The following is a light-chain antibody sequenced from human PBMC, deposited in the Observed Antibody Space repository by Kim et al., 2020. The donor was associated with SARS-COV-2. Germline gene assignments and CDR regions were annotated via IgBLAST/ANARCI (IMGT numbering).Light chain of an antibody. CDR3: QHYNEWPPWT. J-gene: IGKJ1*01. CDR1: QSVSTN. CDR2: GAS. V-gene: IGKV3-15*01. Sequence: PAERATLSCRASQSVSTNLAWYQQIPGQAPRLLIFGASTRATGIPARFSGSGSGTEFTLTISSLQSEDFAVYYCQHYNEWPPWTFGQGTKVDIK.